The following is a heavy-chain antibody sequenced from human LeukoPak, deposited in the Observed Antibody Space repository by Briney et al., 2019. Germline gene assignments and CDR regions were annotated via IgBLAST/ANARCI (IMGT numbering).Heavy chain of an antibody. D-gene: IGHD2-2*01. CDR3: ARDEEGPYCSSTSCSFFDY. V-gene: IGHV3-48*01. Sequence: GGSLRLSCAASGFTFSSYSMNWVRRAPGKGLEWVSYISSSSSTIYYADSVKGRFTISRDNAKNSLYLQMNSLRAEDTAVYYCARDEEGPYCSSTSCSFFDYWGQGTLVTVSS. CDR1: GFTFSSYS. CDR2: ISSSSSTI. J-gene: IGHJ4*02.